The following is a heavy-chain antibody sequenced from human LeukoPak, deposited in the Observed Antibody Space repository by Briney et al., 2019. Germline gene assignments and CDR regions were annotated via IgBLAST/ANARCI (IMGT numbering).Heavy chain of an antibody. Sequence: PGGSLRLSCVDSGFTFTNAWMSWVRQAPGKGLEWVSVIYSGGSTYYADSVKGRFTISRDNSKNTLYLQMNSLRAEDTAVYYCAKGPGELGGAFDIWGQGTMATVSS. CDR1: GFTFTNAW. D-gene: IGHD1-26*01. J-gene: IGHJ3*02. V-gene: IGHV3-53*01. CDR3: AKGPGELGGAFDI. CDR2: IYSGGST.